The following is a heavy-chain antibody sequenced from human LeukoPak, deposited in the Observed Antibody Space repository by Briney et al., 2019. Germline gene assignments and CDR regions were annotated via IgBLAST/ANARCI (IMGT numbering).Heavy chain of an antibody. CDR1: GYTFTSYD. Sequence: ASVKVSCKASGYTFTSYDTNWVRQATGQGLEWMGWMNPNSGNTGYAQKFQGRVTMTRNTSISTAYMELSSLRSEDTAVYYCARGGTYYYDSSGYYYNYWGQGTLVTVSS. D-gene: IGHD3-22*01. CDR2: MNPNSGNT. CDR3: ARGGTYYYDSSGYYYNY. J-gene: IGHJ4*02. V-gene: IGHV1-8*01.